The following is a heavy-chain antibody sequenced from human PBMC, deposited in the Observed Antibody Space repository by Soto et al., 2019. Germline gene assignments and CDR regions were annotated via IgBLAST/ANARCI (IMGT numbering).Heavy chain of an antibody. CDR1: GFTFSSYG. D-gene: IGHD5-12*01. J-gene: IGHJ3*02. CDR2: ISYDGSNK. Sequence: PGGSLRLSCAASGFTFSSYGMHWVRQAPGKGLEWVAVISYDGSNKYYADSVKGRFTISRHNSKNTLYLQMNSLRAEDTAVYYCARFAPPPGGYDSGEDAFDIWGQGTMVTVSS. CDR3: ARFAPPPGGYDSGEDAFDI. V-gene: IGHV3-30*03.